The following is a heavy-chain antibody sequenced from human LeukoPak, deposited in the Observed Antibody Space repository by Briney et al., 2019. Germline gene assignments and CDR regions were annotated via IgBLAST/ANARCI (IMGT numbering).Heavy chain of an antibody. Sequence: GESLKISCKGSGYSFTSYWISWVRQMPGKGLEWMGRIDPSDSYTNYSPSFQGHVTISADKSISTAYLQWSSLKALDTAMYYCARRPYDSSGYYYRHFDYWGQGTLVTVSS. V-gene: IGHV5-10-1*01. CDR3: ARRPYDSSGYYYRHFDY. D-gene: IGHD3-22*01. CDR2: IDPSDSYT. CDR1: GYSFTSYW. J-gene: IGHJ4*02.